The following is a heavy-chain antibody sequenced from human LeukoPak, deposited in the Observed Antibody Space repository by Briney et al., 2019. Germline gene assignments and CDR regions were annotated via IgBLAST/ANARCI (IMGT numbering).Heavy chain of an antibody. CDR2: INPSGGST. CDR1: GDTFTNYY. Sequence: ASVKVSCKASGDTFTNYYMHWVRQAPGQGLEWMGIINPSGGSTSYAQKFQGRVTMTRDTSASTVYMEVSSLRSEDTAVCYCARERPYCSSTSCPFTDWGQGTLVTVSS. V-gene: IGHV1-46*01. J-gene: IGHJ4*02. CDR3: ARERPYCSSTSCPFTD. D-gene: IGHD2-2*01.